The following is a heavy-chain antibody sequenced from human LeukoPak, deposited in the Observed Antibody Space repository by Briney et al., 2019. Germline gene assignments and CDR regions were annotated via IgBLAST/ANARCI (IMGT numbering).Heavy chain of an antibody. Sequence: ASVKVSCKASGYTFTSYYMHWLRQAPRQGLEWMGIIYPSGVSTSYAQKFQGRVTMTRDTSTSTVYMELSRLRSEDTAVYYCARIGYSKNCFDPWGQGTLVTVSS. CDR2: IYPSGVST. CDR3: ARIGYSKNCFDP. J-gene: IGHJ5*02. D-gene: IGHD1-26*01. CDR1: GYTFTSYY. V-gene: IGHV1-46*01.